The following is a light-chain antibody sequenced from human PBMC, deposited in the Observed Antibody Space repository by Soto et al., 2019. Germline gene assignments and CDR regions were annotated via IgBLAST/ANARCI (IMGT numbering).Light chain of an antibody. V-gene: IGLV2-14*01. CDR1: SSDVGAYTS. CDR2: EVS. Sequence: ALTQPASVSGSPGQSITISCTGTSSDVGAYTSVSWYQQHPGKAPKLIIYEVSNRPPGVSTRFSGSKSASTASLTISGLQAEDEAHYYCSSYTSDNRDYVFGTGTKVTVL. J-gene: IGLJ1*01. CDR3: SSYTSDNRDYV.